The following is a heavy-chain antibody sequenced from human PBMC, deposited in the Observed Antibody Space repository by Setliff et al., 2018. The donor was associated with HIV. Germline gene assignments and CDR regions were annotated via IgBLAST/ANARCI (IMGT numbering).Heavy chain of an antibody. CDR1: GYSFTSYW. CDR2: IYPGDSDI. J-gene: IGHJ6*03. CDR3: VRHRSAVAGTRIGYCYYMDV. Sequence: GESLKISCKGSGYSFTSYWIGWVRQMPGKGLEWMGIIYPGDSDIIYSPSFQGQVTISADKSITTAYLQWSSLKASDTAIYYCVRHRSAVAGTRIGYCYYMDVWGKGTTVTVS. V-gene: IGHV5-51*01. D-gene: IGHD6-19*01.